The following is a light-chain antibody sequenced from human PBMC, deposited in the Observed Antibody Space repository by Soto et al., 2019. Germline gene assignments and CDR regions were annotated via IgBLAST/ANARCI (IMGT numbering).Light chain of an antibody. CDR3: AAWDDSLNGYV. CDR2: YDD. Sequence: QSVLTQPPSVSEAPRQRVTISCSGSSSNIGNNAVNWYQQLPGKAPKLLIYYDDLLPSGVSDRFSGSKSGTSASLAISGLQSEDEADYYRAAWDDSLNGYVFVTGTKLTVL. J-gene: IGLJ1*01. CDR1: SSNIGNNA. V-gene: IGLV1-36*01.